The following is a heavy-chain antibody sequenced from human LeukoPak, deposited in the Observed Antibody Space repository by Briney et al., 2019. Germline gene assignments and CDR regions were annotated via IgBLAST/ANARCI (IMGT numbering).Heavy chain of an antibody. D-gene: IGHD4-17*01. CDR2: ISGSGGST. V-gene: IGHV3-23*01. J-gene: IGHJ4*02. CDR1: GFTFSTHV. Sequence: GGSLRLSCAASGFTFSTHVMSWVRQAPGKGLEWVSAISGSGGSTYYADSVKGRFTISRDNSKNTLYLQMNSLRAEDTAVYYCAKEGPDYGDYLDYWGQGTLVTVSS. CDR3: AKEGPDYGDYLDY.